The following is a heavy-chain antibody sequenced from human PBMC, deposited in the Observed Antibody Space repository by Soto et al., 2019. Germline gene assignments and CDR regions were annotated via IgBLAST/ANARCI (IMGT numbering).Heavy chain of an antibody. J-gene: IGHJ4*02. Sequence: QVQLVQSGAELKKPGASVKVSCKASGYTFTSYGISWVRQAPGQGLEWMGWISAYNGNTNYAQKLQGRVTMTTDTAKSKAYMELRRLRSDDTAGYYCARDLSMVRGATGYFDYWGQGTLVTVSS. CDR2: ISAYNGNT. D-gene: IGHD3-10*01. V-gene: IGHV1-18*01. CDR1: GYTFTSYG. CDR3: ARDLSMVRGATGYFDY.